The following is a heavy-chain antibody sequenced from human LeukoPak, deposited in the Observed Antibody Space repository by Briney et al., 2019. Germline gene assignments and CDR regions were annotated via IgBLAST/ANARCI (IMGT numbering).Heavy chain of an antibody. Sequence: GESLTLSCAASGFTFSESWMSWVRQAPGKGLEWVATIKGDGSGKFYVDSVKGRFAISRDNSKNTLYLQMNSLRAEDTAVYYCAKTTRRDHPKYDSSGYYYFDYWGQGTLVTVSS. V-gene: IGHV3-7*01. CDR3: AKTTRRDHPKYDSSGYYYFDY. CDR1: GFTFSESW. CDR2: IKGDGSGK. J-gene: IGHJ4*02. D-gene: IGHD3-22*01.